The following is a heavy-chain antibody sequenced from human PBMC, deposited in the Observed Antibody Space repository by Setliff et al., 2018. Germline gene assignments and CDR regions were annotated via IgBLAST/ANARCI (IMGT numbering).Heavy chain of an antibody. D-gene: IGHD3-3*01. CDR2: IRSKAYGGTT. CDR3: TRNLAYYDFWSGYPNNYYFDY. Sequence: GGSLRLSCAASGFTFSDHYMDWVRQAPGKGLEWVGFIRSKAYGGTTEYAASVKGRFTISRDDSKSIAYLQMNSLKTEDTAVYYCTRNLAYYDFWSGYPNNYYFDYWGQGTLVTVSS. J-gene: IGHJ4*02. V-gene: IGHV3-49*04. CDR1: GFTFSDHY.